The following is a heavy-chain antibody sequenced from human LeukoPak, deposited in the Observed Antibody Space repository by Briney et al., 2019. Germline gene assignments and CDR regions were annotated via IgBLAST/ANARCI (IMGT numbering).Heavy chain of an antibody. V-gene: IGHV3-11*01. D-gene: IGHD1-26*01. CDR3: ARGYYSGSYCYDY. Sequence: GGSLRLSCAASGFTFSDYYMSWIRQAPGKGLEWVSYISSSGSTIYYADSVKGRFTVSRDNAKNSLYLQMNSLRAEDTAVYYCARGYYSGSYCYDYWGQGTLVTVSS. CDR2: ISSSGSTI. J-gene: IGHJ4*02. CDR1: GFTFSDYY.